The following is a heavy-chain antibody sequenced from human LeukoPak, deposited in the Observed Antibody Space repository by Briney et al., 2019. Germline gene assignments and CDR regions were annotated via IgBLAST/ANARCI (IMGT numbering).Heavy chain of an antibody. D-gene: IGHD3-22*01. J-gene: IGHJ4*02. CDR3: ARALYYYDSSAPYYFDY. V-gene: IGHV4-34*01. CDR1: GGSFSGYY. Sequence: KSSETLSLTCAVYGGSFSGYYWSWIRQPPGKGLEWIGEINHSGSTNYNPSLKSRVTISVDTSKNQFSLKLSSVTAADTAVYYCARALYYYDSSAPYYFDYWGQGTLVTASS. CDR2: INHSGST.